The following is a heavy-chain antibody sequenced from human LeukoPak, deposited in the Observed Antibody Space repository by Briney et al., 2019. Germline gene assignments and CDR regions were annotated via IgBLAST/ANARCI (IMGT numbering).Heavy chain of an antibody. V-gene: IGHV3-7*01. D-gene: IGHD7-27*01. J-gene: IGHJ4*02. Sequence: GESLRLSCAASGFTFSHYWMTWVRQAPGKGLEWVAILRPDANDGSYVDSVKGRFAISRDNARNSLYLQLNSLRAEDTAVYFCARADWGSIDYWGQGALVTVSS. CDR2: LRPDANDG. CDR3: ARADWGSIDY. CDR1: GFTFSHYW.